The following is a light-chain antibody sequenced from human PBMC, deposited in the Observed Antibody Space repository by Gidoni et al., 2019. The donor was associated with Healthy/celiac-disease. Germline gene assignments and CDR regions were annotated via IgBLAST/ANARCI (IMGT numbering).Light chain of an antibody. CDR2: KAS. J-gene: IGKJ2*01. CDR3: QQYNSYPYT. V-gene: IGKV1-5*03. CDR1: HSISSC. Sequence: DIQLTQTPSTLSASVGDRVTITCRASHSISSCLAWYQQKPGKAPKLLIYKASSLESGVPSRFSGSGSGTEFTLTISSLQPDDFATYYCQQYNSYPYTFGQGTKLEIK.